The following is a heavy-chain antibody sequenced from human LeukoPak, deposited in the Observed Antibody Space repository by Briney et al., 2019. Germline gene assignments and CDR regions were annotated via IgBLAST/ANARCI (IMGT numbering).Heavy chain of an antibody. D-gene: IGHD2-21*01. CDR2: IWYDGSNK. Sequence: PGGSLRLSCAASGFTFSSYGMPWVRQAPGKGLEWVAVIWYDGSNKYYADSVKGRFTISRDNSKNTLYLQMNSLRAEDTAVYYCARDGEVRASYYYYGMDVWGQGTTVTVSS. CDR1: GFTFSSYG. J-gene: IGHJ6*02. V-gene: IGHV3-33*01. CDR3: ARDGEVRASYYYYGMDV.